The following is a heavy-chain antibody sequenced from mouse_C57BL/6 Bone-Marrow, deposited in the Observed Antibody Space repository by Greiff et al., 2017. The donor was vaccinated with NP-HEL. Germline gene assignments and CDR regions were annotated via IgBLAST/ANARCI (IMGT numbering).Heavy chain of an antibody. V-gene: IGHV1-22*01. CDR1: GYTFTDYN. Sequence: VQLKQSGPELVKPGASVKMSCKASGYTFTDYNMHWVKQSHGKSLEWIGYINPNNGGTSYNQKFKGKATLTVNKSSSTAYMELRSLTSEDSAVYYCASKGLGSTFYAMDYWGQGTSVTVSS. J-gene: IGHJ4*01. D-gene: IGHD1-1*01. CDR3: ASKGLGSTFYAMDY. CDR2: INPNNGGT.